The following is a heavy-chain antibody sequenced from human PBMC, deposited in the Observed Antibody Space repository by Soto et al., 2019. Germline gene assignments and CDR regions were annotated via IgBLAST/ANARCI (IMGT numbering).Heavy chain of an antibody. CDR2: IDGVGTGT. V-gene: IGHV3-74*01. D-gene: IGHD3-3*01. CDR3: ARWSYLDY. CDR1: GFTFTNYW. Sequence: GSLRLSCAASGFTFTNYWVHWVRQAPGKGLVWVSRIDGVGTGTSYSDSVRGRFTISRDNAENMLYLQMNSLRADDTAVYYCARWSYLDYWGQGTRVTVSS. J-gene: IGHJ4*02.